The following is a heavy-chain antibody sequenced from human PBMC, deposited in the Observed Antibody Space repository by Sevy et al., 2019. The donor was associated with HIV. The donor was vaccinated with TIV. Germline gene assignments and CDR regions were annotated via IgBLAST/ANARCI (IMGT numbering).Heavy chain of an antibody. D-gene: IGHD2-2*01. CDR1: GFTFSDYY. CDR3: ARDVYCGSTSCLLYFDS. J-gene: IGHJ4*02. V-gene: IGHV3-21*01. CDR2: ISGRSSYI. Sequence: GGSLRLSCAASGFTFSDYYMNWVRQAPGKGLEWVSSISGRSSYIHYADSVRGRFTISRDNANNSLYLQMNSLRVDDTAVYVCARDVYCGSTSCLLYFDSWGQGALVTVSS.